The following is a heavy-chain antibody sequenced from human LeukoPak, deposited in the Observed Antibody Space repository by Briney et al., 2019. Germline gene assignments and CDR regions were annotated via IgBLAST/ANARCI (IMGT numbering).Heavy chain of an antibody. D-gene: IGHD5-12*01. Sequence: GGSLRLSCAASGFTFSSYWMHWVRQAPGKGLVWVSRINSDGSSTSYADSVKGRFTISRDNAKNTLYLQMNSLRAEDTAVYYCAREGLGVATIGSWFDPWGQGTLVTVSS. CDR3: AREGLGVATIGSWFDP. CDR2: INSDGSST. V-gene: IGHV3-74*01. CDR1: GFTFSSYW. J-gene: IGHJ5*02.